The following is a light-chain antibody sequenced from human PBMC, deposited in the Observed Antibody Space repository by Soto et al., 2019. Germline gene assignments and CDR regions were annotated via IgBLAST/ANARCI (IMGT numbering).Light chain of an antibody. CDR3: HQYDDGPYT. J-gene: IGKJ2*01. CDR1: QSVSSN. V-gene: IGKV3-15*01. CDR2: GAS. Sequence: EIVLTQSPGTLSLSPGEGASLSCRASQSVSSNVAWYQQIPGQTPRLLIYGASTRATGIPVRFSGSGSGTEFTLTISSLQSEDFAVYYCHQYDDGPYTFGQGTKVDIK.